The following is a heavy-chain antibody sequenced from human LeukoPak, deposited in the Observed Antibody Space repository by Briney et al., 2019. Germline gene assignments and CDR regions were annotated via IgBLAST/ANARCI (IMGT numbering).Heavy chain of an antibody. J-gene: IGHJ4*02. D-gene: IGHD5-18*01. V-gene: IGHV3-53*01. CDR3: ARESYARGYSYGFDY. CDR2: IYSRGNT. Sequence: GGSPRLSCAASGFTVSSNYMSWVRQAPGKGLEWVSVIYSRGNTYYADSVKGRFTISRDNSKNTLYLQMNSLRAEDTAVYYCARESYARGYSYGFDYWGQGTLVTVSS. CDR1: GFTVSSNY.